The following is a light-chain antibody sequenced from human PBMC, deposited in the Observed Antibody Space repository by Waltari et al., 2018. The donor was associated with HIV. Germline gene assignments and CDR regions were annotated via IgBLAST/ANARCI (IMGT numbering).Light chain of an antibody. V-gene: IGKV3-15*01. CDR2: GAS. CDR3: QQYNNWPPKT. CDR1: QSVSSN. Sequence: EIVMTQSPATLSVSPGERATLSCRASQSVSSNLAWYQQKAGQAPRLLIYGASTRATGIPAMFSGSGSGTEFNFTISGLQSEDFAVYYCQQYNNWPPKTFGQGTKVEIK. J-gene: IGKJ1*01.